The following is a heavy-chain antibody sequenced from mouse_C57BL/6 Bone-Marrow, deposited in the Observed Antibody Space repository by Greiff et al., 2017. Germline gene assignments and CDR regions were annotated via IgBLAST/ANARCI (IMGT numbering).Heavy chain of an antibody. CDR2: SRNKANDYTT. CDR1: GFTFSDFY. J-gene: IGHJ4*01. V-gene: IGHV7-1*01. Sequence: DVKLVESGGGLVQSGRSLRLSCATSGFTFSDFYMEWVRQAPGKGLEWIAASRNKANDYTTEYSASVKGRFIVSRDTSQSILYLQMNALRAEDKAIYYCERDALGAMDYWGQGTSVTVSS. CDR3: ERDALGAMDY. D-gene: IGHD4-1*01.